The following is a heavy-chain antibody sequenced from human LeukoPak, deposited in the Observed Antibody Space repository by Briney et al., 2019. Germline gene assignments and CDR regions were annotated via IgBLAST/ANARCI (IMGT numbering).Heavy chain of an antibody. CDR2: ISGSGGST. CDR3: ARDVRDTAMVIDY. CDR1: GFTFSSYA. D-gene: IGHD5-18*01. Sequence: GGSLRLSCAASGFTFSSYAMRWVRQAPGKGLEWVSAISGSGGSTYYADSVKGRFTISRDNSKNTLYLQMNSLRAEDTAVYYCARDVRDTAMVIDYWGQGTLVTVSS. J-gene: IGHJ4*02. V-gene: IGHV3-23*01.